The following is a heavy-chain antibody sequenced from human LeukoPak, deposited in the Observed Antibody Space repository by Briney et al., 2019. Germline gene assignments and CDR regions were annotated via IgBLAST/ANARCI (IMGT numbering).Heavy chain of an antibody. D-gene: IGHD4-17*01. CDR1: GFTFSSYG. CDR2: IWYDGSNK. Sequence: GRSLRLSCAASGFTFSSYGMHWVRQAPGKGLEWVAVIWYDGSNKYYADSVKGRFTISRGNSKNTLYLQMNSLRAEDTAVYYCAREDYGDYLGGFDYWGQGTLVTVSS. CDR3: AREDYGDYLGGFDY. J-gene: IGHJ4*02. V-gene: IGHV3-33*01.